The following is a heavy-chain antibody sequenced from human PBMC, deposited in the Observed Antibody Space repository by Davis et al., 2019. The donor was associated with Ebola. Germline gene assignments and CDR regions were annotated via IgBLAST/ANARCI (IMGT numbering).Heavy chain of an antibody. D-gene: IGHD6-13*01. CDR2: ISYDGSNK. V-gene: IGHV3-30-3*01. CDR3: ARDRDSSSWYIDY. J-gene: IGHJ4*02. Sequence: GGSLRLSCAASGFTFSSYAMSWGRQAPGKGLEWVAVISYDGSNKYYADSVKGRFTISRDNSKNTLYLQMNSLRAEDTAVYYCARDRDSSSWYIDYWGQGTLVTVSS. CDR1: GFTFSSYA.